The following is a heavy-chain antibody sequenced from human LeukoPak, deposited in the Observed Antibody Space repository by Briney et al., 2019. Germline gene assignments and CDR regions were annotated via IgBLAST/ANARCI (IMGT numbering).Heavy chain of an antibody. CDR2: IYFSGST. CDR3: ARHGYSSSFEY. D-gene: IGHD6-13*01. V-gene: IGHV4-59*08. Sequence: SETLSLTCAVSGGSIGSYLWSWIRQPPGKGLEWIGYIYFSGSTNYNPSLKSRVTISVDTSKNQFSLKLSSVTAADTAVYYCARHGYSSSFEYWGQGTLVTVSS. J-gene: IGHJ4*02. CDR1: GGSIGSYL.